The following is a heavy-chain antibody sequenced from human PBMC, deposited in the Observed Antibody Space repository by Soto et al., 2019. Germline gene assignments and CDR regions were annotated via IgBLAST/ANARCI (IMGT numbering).Heavy chain of an antibody. Sequence: EVQLVESGGGLVQPGRSLRLSCVGSGFTFDDYAMHWVRQAPGKGLEWVSAISWNSGSIAYADSVKGRVTISRDNANHSLYLQMNSLRAEDTALYYCAKDLGSSAWYGSNHWGQGTLVIVSS. J-gene: IGHJ4*02. CDR1: GFTFDDYA. CDR2: ISWNSGSI. CDR3: AKDLGSSAWYGSNH. V-gene: IGHV3-9*01. D-gene: IGHD6-19*01.